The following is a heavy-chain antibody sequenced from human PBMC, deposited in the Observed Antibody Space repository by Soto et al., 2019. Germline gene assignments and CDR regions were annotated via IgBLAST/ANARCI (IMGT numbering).Heavy chain of an antibody. J-gene: IGHJ6*03. D-gene: IGHD2-15*01. V-gene: IGHV3-23*01. Sequence: EVQLLESGGGLVQPGGSLRLSCAASGFTFSSYAMSWVRQAPGKGLEWVSAISGSGGSTYYADSVKGRFTISRDNSKNTLYLLMNSLRAEDTAVYYCALREMGCSGGSCYSLHYYYYYIDVWGKGTTVTVSS. CDR1: GFTFSSYA. CDR2: ISGSGGST. CDR3: ALREMGCSGGSCYSLHYYYYYIDV.